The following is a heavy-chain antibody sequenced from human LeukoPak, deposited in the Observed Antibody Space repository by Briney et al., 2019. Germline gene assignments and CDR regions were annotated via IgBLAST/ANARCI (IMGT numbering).Heavy chain of an antibody. J-gene: IGHJ4*02. CDR3: ARGAGFAEPLPEY. CDR1: GFKFDDYA. V-gene: IGHV3-74*01. CDR2: INTDGSST. Sequence: PGGSLRLSCAASGFKFDDYAMHWVRQAPGKGLVWVSRINTDGSSTSYADSVKGRFTISRDNAKNTLYLQMNSLRAEDTAVYYCARGAGFAEPLPEYWGQGTLLTVSS. D-gene: IGHD1-14*01.